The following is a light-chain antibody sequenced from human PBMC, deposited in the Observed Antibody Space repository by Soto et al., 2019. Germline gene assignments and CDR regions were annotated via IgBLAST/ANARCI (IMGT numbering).Light chain of an antibody. Sequence: EIVLTQSPATLSLSPGERATLSCRASQSISRSLAWYQQKPGQAPRLLIYGASTRATGIPDRFSGSGSGTDFTLTISRLEPEDFAVYYCQQYGRPFGQGTKVDIK. V-gene: IGKV3-20*01. J-gene: IGKJ1*01. CDR2: GAS. CDR1: QSISRS. CDR3: QQYGRP.